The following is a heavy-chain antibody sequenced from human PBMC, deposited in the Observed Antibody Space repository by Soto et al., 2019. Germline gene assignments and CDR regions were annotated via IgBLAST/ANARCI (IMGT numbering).Heavy chain of an antibody. J-gene: IGHJ6*02. Sequence: QVQLRESGPGLVMPSQTLSLTCTVSGDSISSGNKYWSWIRQPPGKGLEWIGYIFSSGTTYYNPSLKTRLTMSLDASQNQFSRKLNSLTGADTAVYFCARVPTPFDYYYAMDVWGQGTTVTVSS. CDR2: IFSSGTT. CDR1: GDSISSGNKY. V-gene: IGHV4-30-4*01. CDR3: ARVPTPFDYYYAMDV. D-gene: IGHD3-16*01.